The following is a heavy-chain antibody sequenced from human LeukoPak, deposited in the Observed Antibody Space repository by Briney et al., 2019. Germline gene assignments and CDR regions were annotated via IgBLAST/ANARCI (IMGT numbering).Heavy chain of an antibody. CDR3: ARDSTIVGATTSDY. Sequence: PGGSLRLFCAASGFTFSSYSMNWVRQAPGKGLEWVSSISSSSSYIYYADSVKGRFTISRDNAKNSLYLQMNSLRAEDTAVYYCARDSTIVGATTSDYWGQGTLVTVSS. V-gene: IGHV3-21*01. J-gene: IGHJ4*02. D-gene: IGHD1-26*01. CDR2: ISSSSSYI. CDR1: GFTFSSYS.